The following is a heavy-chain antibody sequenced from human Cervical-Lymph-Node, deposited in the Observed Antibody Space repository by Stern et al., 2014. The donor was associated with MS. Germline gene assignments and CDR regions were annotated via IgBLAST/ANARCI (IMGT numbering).Heavy chain of an antibody. CDR1: GYSISSGYY. CDR3: ASLPYDFWSVGDYNYFDY. D-gene: IGHD3-3*01. J-gene: IGHJ4*02. CDR2: IYHSGST. Sequence: QVQLMQSGPGLVKPSETLSLTCTVSGYSISSGYYWGWIRQPPGKGLEWIGSIYHSGSTYYNPSLKSRVTISVATSKNQVSLTLSSVPAADTAVYYCASLPYDFWSVGDYNYFDYWGQGTLVTVSS. V-gene: IGHV4-38-2*02.